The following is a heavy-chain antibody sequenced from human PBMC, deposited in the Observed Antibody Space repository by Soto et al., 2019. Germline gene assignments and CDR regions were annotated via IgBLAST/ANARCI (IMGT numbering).Heavy chain of an antibody. V-gene: IGHV4-30-2*04. J-gene: IGHJ4*02. CDR3: SRNKGGWLPTSGLDI. CDR2: IYHSGRT. Sequence: PGKGLEWIGYIYHSGRTYYNPSLKSRVTISVDRSKNQFSLKLTSVTAAGSAVYFFSRNKGGWLPTSGLDIWGQRVLVT. D-gene: IGHD5-12*01.